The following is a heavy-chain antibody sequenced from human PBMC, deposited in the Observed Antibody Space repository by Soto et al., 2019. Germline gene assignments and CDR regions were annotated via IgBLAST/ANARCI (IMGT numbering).Heavy chain of an antibody. CDR3: ARHGQIITVNWFDP. CDR1: SGSISNRSYY. J-gene: IGHJ5*02. CDR2: IHYSGST. Sequence: PSETLSLTCSVSSGSISNRSYYWGWIRQPPGKGLQWIGSIHYSGSTYYSPSPKSRVTISIDTSKNQFSLKLTSVTAADTAVYYCARHGQIITVNWFDPWGQGILVTVSS. V-gene: IGHV4-39*01.